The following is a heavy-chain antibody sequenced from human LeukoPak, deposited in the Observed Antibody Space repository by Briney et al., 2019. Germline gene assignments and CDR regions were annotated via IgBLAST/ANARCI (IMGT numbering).Heavy chain of an antibody. D-gene: IGHD2-2*01. CDR3: ARDVYCSSTSCSNWFDP. CDR1: GYTFTSYA. J-gene: IGHJ5*02. V-gene: IGHV1-3*01. CDR2: INAGNGNT. Sequence: GASVKVSCKASGYTFTSYAMHWVRQAPGQRLEWMGWINAGNGNTKYSQKFQGRVTITRDTSASTAYMELSSLRSEDTAVYYCARDVYCSSTSCSNWFDPWGQGTLVTVSS.